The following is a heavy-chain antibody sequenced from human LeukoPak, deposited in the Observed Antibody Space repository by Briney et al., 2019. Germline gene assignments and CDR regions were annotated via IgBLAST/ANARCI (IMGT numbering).Heavy chain of an antibody. CDR2: IYYSGST. Sequence: PSETLSLTCTVSGGSISSYYWSWIRQPPGKGLEWIGYIYYSGSTNYNPSLKSRVTISVDTSKNQFSLKLSSVTAADTAVYYCAKSSSWFPNYFDYWGQGTLVTVSS. CDR1: GGSISSYY. D-gene: IGHD6-13*01. J-gene: IGHJ4*02. CDR3: AKSSSWFPNYFDY. V-gene: IGHV4-59*01.